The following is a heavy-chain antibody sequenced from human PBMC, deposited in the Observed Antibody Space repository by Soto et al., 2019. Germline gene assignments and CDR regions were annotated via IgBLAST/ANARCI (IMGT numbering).Heavy chain of an antibody. D-gene: IGHD1-26*01. CDR1: GGSISSSSYY. V-gene: IGHV4-39*01. CDR2: IYYSGST. CDR3: ARRYGSAIDY. J-gene: IGHJ4*02. Sequence: SETLSLTCTVSGGSISSSSYYWGWIRQPPGKGLEWIGSIYYSGSTYYNQSLKNRVTISVDTSKNQFSLKLSSVTAADTAVYYCARRYGSAIDYWGQGTLVTVS.